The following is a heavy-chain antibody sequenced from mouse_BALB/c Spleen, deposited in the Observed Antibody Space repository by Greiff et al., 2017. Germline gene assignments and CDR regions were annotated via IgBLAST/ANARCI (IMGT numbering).Heavy chain of an antibody. CDR3: ARDYYGSSYGY. CDR1: GFTFTDYY. CDR2: IINKANGYTT. Sequence: EVQVVESGGGLVQPGGSLRLSCATSGFTFTDYYMSWVRQPPGQALEWLGFIINKANGYTTEYSASVKGRFTISRDTSQSILYLQMNTLRAEDSATYYCARDYYGSSYGYWGQGTTLTVSS. J-gene: IGHJ2*01. V-gene: IGHV7-3*02. D-gene: IGHD1-1*01.